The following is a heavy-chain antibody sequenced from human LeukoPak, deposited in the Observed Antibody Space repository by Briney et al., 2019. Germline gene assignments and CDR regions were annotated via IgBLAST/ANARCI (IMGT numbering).Heavy chain of an antibody. CDR2: IYYSGST. V-gene: IGHV4-39*07. D-gene: IGHD3-22*01. J-gene: IGHJ3*02. CDR1: GGSISSSSYY. CDR3: ARYDRNAFDI. Sequence: SETLSVTCTVSGGSISSSSYYWGWIRQPPGKGLEWIGSIYYSGSTYYNPSLKSRVTISVDTSKNQFSLKLSSVTAADTAVYYCARYDRNAFDIWGQGTMVTVSS.